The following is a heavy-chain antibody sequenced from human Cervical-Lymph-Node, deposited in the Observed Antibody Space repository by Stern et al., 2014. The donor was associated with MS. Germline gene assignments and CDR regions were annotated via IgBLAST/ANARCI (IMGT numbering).Heavy chain of an antibody. Sequence: QVQLVQSGGGVVQPGPSLRLSCAASGFTFSSYGMHWVRQPQAKGLEWVGLAWYDGSTAYYTNSVKGRFTISRDNSKNTLSLQMNSLTAEDTAVYYCARGHIPYAYNYLFDYWGQGTLVTVSS. CDR1: GFTFSSYG. D-gene: IGHD5-24*01. CDR2: AWYDGSTA. CDR3: ARGHIPYAYNYLFDY. J-gene: IGHJ4*02. V-gene: IGHV3-33*01.